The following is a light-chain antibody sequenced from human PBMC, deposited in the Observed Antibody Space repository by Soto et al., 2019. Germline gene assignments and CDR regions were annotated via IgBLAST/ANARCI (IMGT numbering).Light chain of an antibody. CDR1: QSVDSTY. Sequence: DIVLTQSPGTLSLSPGESATLSCRASQSVDSTYITWYQQKPGQAPRLLIYGTSGRATGIPDRFSGSGSGTDFTLTISRLEPEDCAVYYCQQYDSSRTFGQGTKGDSK. J-gene: IGKJ1*01. V-gene: IGKV3-20*01. CDR2: GTS. CDR3: QQYDSSRT.